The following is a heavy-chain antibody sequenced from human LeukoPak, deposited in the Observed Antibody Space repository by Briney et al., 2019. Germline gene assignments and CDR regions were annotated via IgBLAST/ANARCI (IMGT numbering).Heavy chain of an antibody. CDR2: IYHSGST. CDR1: GGSISSHY. V-gene: IGHV4-59*11. D-gene: IGHD2-2*01. CDR3: ARVPDDCSSTSCYSDWFDP. J-gene: IGHJ5*02. Sequence: SETLSLTCTVSGGSISSHYWSWIRQPPGKGLEWIGYIYHSGSTNYNPSLKSRVTISVDTSKNQFSLKLSSVTAADTAVYYCARVPDDCSSTSCYSDWFDPWGQGTLVTVSS.